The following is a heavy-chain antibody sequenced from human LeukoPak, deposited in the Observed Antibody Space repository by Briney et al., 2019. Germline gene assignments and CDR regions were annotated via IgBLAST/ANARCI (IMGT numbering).Heavy chain of an antibody. Sequence: GGSLRLSCAASGFTFSNYSMSWVRQAPGKGLEWVSTISGTGGTTYYADSVKGRFTISRDNSKNTLYLQMNSLRAEDTAVYYCARDLSSSAAGDYWGQGTLVTVSS. CDR1: GFTFSNYS. J-gene: IGHJ4*02. CDR2: ISGTGGTT. CDR3: ARDLSSSAAGDY. V-gene: IGHV3-23*01. D-gene: IGHD6-13*01.